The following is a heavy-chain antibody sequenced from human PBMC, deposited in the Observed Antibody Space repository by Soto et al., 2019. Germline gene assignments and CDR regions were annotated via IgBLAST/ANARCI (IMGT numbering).Heavy chain of an antibody. CDR3: ASIKMYYYYMDV. V-gene: IGHV3-74*01. CDR1: GFTFSSYW. Sequence: GGSLRLSCAASGFTFSSYWMHWVRQAPGKGLVWVSRINSDGSSTSYADSVKGRFTISRDNAKNTLYLQMNSLRAEDTAVYYCASIKMYYYYMDVWGKGTTVTVSS. CDR2: INSDGSST. J-gene: IGHJ6*03.